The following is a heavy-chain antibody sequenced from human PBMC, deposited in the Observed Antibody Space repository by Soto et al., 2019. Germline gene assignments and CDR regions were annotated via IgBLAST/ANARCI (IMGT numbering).Heavy chain of an antibody. J-gene: IGHJ6*04. CDR2: IKSKTDGGPT. V-gene: IGHV3-15*01. Sequence: GGSLRLSCAASGFTFSNAWMSWVRQAPGKGLEWVGRIKSKTDGGPTDYAATVKGRFTTSRDDSKNTLYLQMNSPKTEDTAVYYCTTAPYYDFWSGYYRVWGKGTTVTVSS. D-gene: IGHD3-3*01. CDR3: TTAPYYDFWSGYYRV. CDR1: GFTFSNAW.